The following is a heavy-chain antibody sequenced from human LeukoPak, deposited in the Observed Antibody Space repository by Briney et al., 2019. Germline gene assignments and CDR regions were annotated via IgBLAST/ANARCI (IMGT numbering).Heavy chain of an antibody. CDR1: GFTFSSYA. CDR3: AKGVRSSPFGTEH. Sequence: PGGSLRLSCVASGFTFSSYAMSWVRQAPGKGLEWVPAISGSGGSTYYADSVKGRFTISRDNSKNTLYLQMNSLRAEDTAVYYCAKGVRSSPFGTEHWGQGTLVTVSS. V-gene: IGHV3-23*01. D-gene: IGHD1-1*01. J-gene: IGHJ1*01. CDR2: ISGSGGST.